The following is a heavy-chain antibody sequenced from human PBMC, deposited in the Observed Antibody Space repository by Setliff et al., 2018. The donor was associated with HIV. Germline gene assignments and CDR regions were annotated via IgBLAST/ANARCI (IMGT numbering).Heavy chain of an antibody. CDR3: ARDSSGWYAFDY. Sequence: SETLSLTCNVSGGSIGSYHWAWIRQSPGKGLEYIGNIRHSGYTNYNPSLKSRLNMSVDTSNYQISLKLTAVTAADTAVYYCARDSSGWYAFDYWGQGTLVTVSS. V-gene: IGHV4-59*12. CDR2: IRHSGYT. J-gene: IGHJ4*02. D-gene: IGHD6-19*01. CDR1: GGSIGSYH.